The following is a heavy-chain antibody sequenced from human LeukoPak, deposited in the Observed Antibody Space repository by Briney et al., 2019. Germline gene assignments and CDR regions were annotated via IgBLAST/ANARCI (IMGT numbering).Heavy chain of an antibody. D-gene: IGHD1-26*01. V-gene: IGHV4-59*08. CDR3: ARQASATATFDI. Sequence: SETLSLTCADSGGSMSSYCLSWIRQPPGKGLEWIAYIYYNGNTNYNPSFKGRVTILVDTSKNQFSLKLSSVAAADTAIYYCARQASATATFDIWGQGTMVTVSS. CDR2: IYYNGNT. J-gene: IGHJ3*02. CDR1: GGSMSSYC.